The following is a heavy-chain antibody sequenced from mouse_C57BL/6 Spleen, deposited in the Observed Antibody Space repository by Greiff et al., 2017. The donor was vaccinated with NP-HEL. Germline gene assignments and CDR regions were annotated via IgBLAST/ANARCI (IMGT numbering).Heavy chain of an antibody. Sequence: QVQLQQSGAELVKPGASVKLSCKASGYTFTSYWMHWVKQRPGQGLEWIGMIHPNSGSTNYNEKFKSKATLTVDKSSSTAYMQLSSLTSEDSAVYYCAREWGYGNFFAYWGQGTLVTVSA. J-gene: IGHJ3*01. CDR3: AREWGYGNFFAY. CDR2: IHPNSGST. D-gene: IGHD2-1*01. CDR1: GYTFTSYW. V-gene: IGHV1-64*01.